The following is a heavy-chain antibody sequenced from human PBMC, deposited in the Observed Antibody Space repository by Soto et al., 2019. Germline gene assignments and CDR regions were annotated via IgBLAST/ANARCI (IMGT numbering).Heavy chain of an antibody. J-gene: IGHJ5*01. CDR3: STRAYDTNGYYRFDP. Sequence: SETLSLTCAVYGGSFSGHSWTWIRQSPGKGLEWIVYINHSGRVNYTPSLKSRVTISLDTSKNQFSLTLSAETAADTATYSCSTRAYDTNGYYRFDPWGQGTLVTVSS. CDR2: INHSGRV. D-gene: IGHD3-22*01. CDR1: GGSFSGHS. V-gene: IGHV4-34*01.